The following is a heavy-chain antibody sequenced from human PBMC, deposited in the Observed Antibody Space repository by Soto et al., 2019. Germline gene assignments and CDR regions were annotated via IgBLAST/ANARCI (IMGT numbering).Heavy chain of an antibody. J-gene: IGHJ4*02. D-gene: IGHD5-12*01. V-gene: IGHV1-8*01. CDR1: GYTFISYD. Sequence: QVQLVQSGAEVKKPGASVKVSCKASGYTFISYDINWVRQATGQGLEWMGWMNPNTGDTGYAQKFQGRVTMTRNTSINTVNLELSSLRSDGTAVYFCARGDGYIFDYWGQGTLVTVSS. CDR3: ARGDGYIFDY. CDR2: MNPNTGDT.